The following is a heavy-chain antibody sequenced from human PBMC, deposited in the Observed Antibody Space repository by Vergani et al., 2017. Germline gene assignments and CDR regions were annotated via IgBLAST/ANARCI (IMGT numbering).Heavy chain of an antibody. J-gene: IGHJ5*01. D-gene: IGHD5-24*01. CDR3: VGGGLATIYDWFDT. CDR1: GFNFQIYW. CDR2: IKQDGSED. V-gene: IGHV3-7*01. Sequence: EVLLVESGGDLVQPGGSLRLSCEASGFNFQIYWMGWVRQTAEKGLEWVANIKQDGSEDYYVDSVKGRFTITRDNANKFIYLQMNSLRADDTAVYYCVGGGLATIYDWFDTGGRGTRVTV.